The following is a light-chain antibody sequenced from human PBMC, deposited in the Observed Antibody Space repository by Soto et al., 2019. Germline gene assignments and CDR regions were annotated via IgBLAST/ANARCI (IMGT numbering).Light chain of an antibody. J-gene: IGKJ1*01. CDR3: QQRSNWPRT. CDR2: GAS. CDR1: QSVSSN. Sequence: VITQSPSTLSVSPGERATLSCRASQSVSSNLAWYQQKPGQAPRLLIYGASTRATGIPARFSGSGSGTDFTLTISSLEPEDFAVYYCQQRSNWPRTFGQGTKVDIK. V-gene: IGKV3-11*01.